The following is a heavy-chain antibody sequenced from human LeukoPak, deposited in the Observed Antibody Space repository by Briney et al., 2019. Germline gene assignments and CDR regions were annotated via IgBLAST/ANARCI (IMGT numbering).Heavy chain of an antibody. CDR3: ARVLRGYSYGAVDY. D-gene: IGHD5-18*01. J-gene: IGHJ4*02. V-gene: IGHV1-69*05. CDR2: IIPIFGTA. Sequence: GAPVKVSCKASGGTFSSYAISWVRQAPGQGLEWMGGIIPIFGTANYAQKFQGRVTITTDESTSTAYMELSSLRSEDTAVYYCARVLRGYSYGAVDYWGQGTLVTVSS. CDR1: GGTFSSYA.